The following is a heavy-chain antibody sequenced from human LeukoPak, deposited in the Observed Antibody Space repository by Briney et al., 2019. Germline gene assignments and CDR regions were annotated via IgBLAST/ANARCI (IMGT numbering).Heavy chain of an antibody. V-gene: IGHV3-9*01. CDR1: GFTFDDYA. CDR2: ISWNSGSI. D-gene: IGHD6-13*01. Sequence: PGRSLRLSCAASGFTFDDYAMHWVRQAPGKGLEWVSGISWNSGSIGYADSVKGRFTISRDNAKNSLYLQMNSLRAEDTALYYCAKDAESAAAGTFDYWGQGTLVTVSS. J-gene: IGHJ4*02. CDR3: AKDAESAAAGTFDY.